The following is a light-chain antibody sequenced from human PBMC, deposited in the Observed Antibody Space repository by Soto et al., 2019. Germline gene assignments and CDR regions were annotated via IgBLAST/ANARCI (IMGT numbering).Light chain of an antibody. V-gene: IGKV1-33*01. CDR2: DAS. CDR1: QDITTY. CDR3: QQFNNLHT. J-gene: IGKJ5*01. Sequence: IVMTQSPSCRSASVGYRVTITFQASQDITTYLNWYQLKPGEAPNLLIYDASNLETGVPSRFSGSGSGTEFTFTISRLQTEDIATYYCQQFNNLHTFGQGTRLEIK.